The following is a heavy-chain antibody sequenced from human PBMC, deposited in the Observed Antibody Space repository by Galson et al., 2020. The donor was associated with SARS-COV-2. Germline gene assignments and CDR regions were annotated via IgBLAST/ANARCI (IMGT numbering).Heavy chain of an antibody. J-gene: IGHJ4*01. Sequence: GESLKISCAASGFTFSNHGMHWVRQAPGKGLECVSIISYDGSNKYYADSVKGRFTISRDNSNNTLYLQMNSLRPEDTAVYYCAKGILYDDYDDYWGHGTLVTVSS. CDR1: GFTFSNHG. CDR3: AKGILYDDYDDY. D-gene: IGHD3-3*01. V-gene: IGHV3-30*18. CDR2: ISYDGSNK.